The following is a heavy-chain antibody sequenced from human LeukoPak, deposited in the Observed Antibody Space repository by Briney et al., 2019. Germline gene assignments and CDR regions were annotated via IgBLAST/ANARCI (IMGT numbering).Heavy chain of an antibody. CDR3: ARRDIATGIDF. CDR1: GGSISSHY. V-gene: IGHV4-59*11. CDR2: ISYSGSA. Sequence: SETLSLTCTVSGGSISSHYWSWIRQPPGKGLEWIGYISYSGSASYNPSHKSRVTISIDTPKNQFSLRLSSVTAADTAVYYCARRDIATGIDFWGQGTLVTVSS. J-gene: IGHJ4*02. D-gene: IGHD3-9*01.